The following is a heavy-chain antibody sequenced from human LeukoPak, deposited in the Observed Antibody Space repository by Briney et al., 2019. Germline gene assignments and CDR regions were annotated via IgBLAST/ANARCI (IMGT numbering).Heavy chain of an antibody. D-gene: IGHD3-16*02. CDR2: ISGSGGST. V-gene: IGHV3-23*01. CDR1: GFTFSSYA. CDR3: AKIIHYDYVWGSYRYAFDY. J-gene: IGHJ4*02. Sequence: GGSLRLSCAASGFTFSSYAMSWVRQAPGKGLEWVSAISGSGGSTYYADSVKGRFTISRDNSKNTLYLQMNSLRAEDTAVYYCAKIIHYDYVWGSYRYAFDYRGQGTLVTVSS.